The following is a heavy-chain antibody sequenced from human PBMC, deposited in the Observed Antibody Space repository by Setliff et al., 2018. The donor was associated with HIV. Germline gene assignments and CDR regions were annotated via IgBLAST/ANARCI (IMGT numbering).Heavy chain of an antibody. CDR2: IKQDGSEK. D-gene: IGHD2-2*01. V-gene: IGHV3-7*01. J-gene: IGHJ3*02. CDR3: TRSHSTRDAFDI. Sequence: GGSLRLSCAASGFTFDNYGMTWVRQAPGKGLEWVANIKQDGSEKYYVDSVKGRFTISRDHATSALYLQMDSLRAEDTALYYCTRSHSTRDAFDIWGQGTMVTVSS. CDR1: GFTFDNYG.